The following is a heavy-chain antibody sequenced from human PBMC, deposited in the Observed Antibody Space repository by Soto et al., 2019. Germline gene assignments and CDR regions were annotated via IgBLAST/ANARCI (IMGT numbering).Heavy chain of an antibody. D-gene: IGHD6-13*01. V-gene: IGHV1-69*02. CDR3: ARSVAAAGTGYFKH. CDR1: GGTFSSYT. J-gene: IGHJ1*01. Sequence: QVQLVQSGAEVKKPGSSVKVSCKASGGTFSSYTISWVRQAPGQGLEWMGRIIPILGIANYAQKFQGRVTNTADKSTSTAYMELSSLRSEDTAVYYCARSVAAAGTGYFKHWGQGTLVTVSS. CDR2: IIPILGIA.